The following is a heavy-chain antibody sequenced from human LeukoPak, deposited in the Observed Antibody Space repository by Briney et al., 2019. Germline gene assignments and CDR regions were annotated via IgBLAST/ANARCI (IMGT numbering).Heavy chain of an antibody. V-gene: IGHV3-30*04. J-gene: IGHJ3*02. Sequence: GGSLRLSCAASGFTFSSYAMHWVRQAPGKGLEWVAVISYDGSNKYYADSVKGRFTISRDNSKNTLYLQMNSLRAEDTAVYYCARDRSDFFDIWGQGTMVTVSS. CDR2: ISYDGSNK. CDR3: ARDRSDFFDI. D-gene: IGHD2-21*02. CDR1: GFTFSSYA.